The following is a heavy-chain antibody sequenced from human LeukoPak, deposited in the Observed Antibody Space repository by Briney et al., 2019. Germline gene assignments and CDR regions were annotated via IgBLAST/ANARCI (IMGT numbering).Heavy chain of an antibody. CDR3: ARYGGYGYDSSGYYSAGLIDP. J-gene: IGHJ5*02. V-gene: IGHV4-59*08. CDR1: GGSISSYY. CDR2: IYYSGST. Sequence: SETLSLTCTVSGGSISSYYWSWIRQPPGKGPEWIGYIYYSGSTNYNPSLKSRVTISVDTSKNQFSLKLSSVTAADTAVYYCARYGGYGYDSSGYYSAGLIDPWGQGTLVTVSS. D-gene: IGHD3-22*01.